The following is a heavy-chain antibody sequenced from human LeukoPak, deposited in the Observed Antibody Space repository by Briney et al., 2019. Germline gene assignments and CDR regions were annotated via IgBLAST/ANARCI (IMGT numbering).Heavy chain of an antibody. Sequence: GGSLRLSCAASGFTFSSYAMSWVRQAPGKGLEWVSAISSTGGSTYYADSVKGRFTISRDNSKNPLYLQMNSLRAEDTAVYYCAKRGSCSTSSCYFDYWGQGTLVTVSS. V-gene: IGHV3-23*01. J-gene: IGHJ4*02. D-gene: IGHD2-2*01. CDR2: ISSTGGST. CDR1: GFTFSSYA. CDR3: AKRGSCSTSSCYFDY.